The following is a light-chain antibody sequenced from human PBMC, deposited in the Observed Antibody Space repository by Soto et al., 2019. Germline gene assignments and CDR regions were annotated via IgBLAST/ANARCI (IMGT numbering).Light chain of an antibody. CDR2: KAS. J-gene: IGKJ2*01. CDR1: QNVSNC. CDR3: QQYSKEST. V-gene: IGKV1-5*03. Sequence: DVEMTQSPSTLPTSIGDRVTINCRASQNVSNCLAWYQQKPGKAPKLLIYKASRLESGVPSRFSAGGSGTDFTLTINSQQSDDFATYFCQQYSKESTFGQGTKLEIK.